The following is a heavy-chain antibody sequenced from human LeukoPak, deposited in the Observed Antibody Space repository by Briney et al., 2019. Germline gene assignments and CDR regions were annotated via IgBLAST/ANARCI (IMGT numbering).Heavy chain of an antibody. D-gene: IGHD3-9*01. CDR3: AKDRNGILTGYKFDY. CDR1: GFTFSSYA. Sequence: GGSLRLSCAASGFTFSSYAMSWVRQAPGKGLEWVSAISGSGGSTYYADSVKGRFTISRDDSKNTLYLQMNSLRAEDTAVYYCAKDRNGILTGYKFDYWGQGTLVTVSS. J-gene: IGHJ4*02. CDR2: ISGSGGST. V-gene: IGHV3-23*01.